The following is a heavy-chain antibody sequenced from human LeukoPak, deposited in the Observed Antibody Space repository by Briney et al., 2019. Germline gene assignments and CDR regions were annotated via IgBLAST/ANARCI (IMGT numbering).Heavy chain of an antibody. CDR1: GFIFSNSA. D-gene: IGHD3-22*01. CDR2: IKQDGSEK. V-gene: IGHV3-7*01. J-gene: IGHJ3*02. CDR3: ARSLGYHYARDAFDI. Sequence: PGGSLRLSCAASGFIFSNSAMNWVRQAPGKGLEWAANIKQDGSEKYYVDSVKGRFTISRDNAKNSLYLQMNSLRAEDTAVYYCARSLGYHYARDAFDIWGQGTMVTVSS.